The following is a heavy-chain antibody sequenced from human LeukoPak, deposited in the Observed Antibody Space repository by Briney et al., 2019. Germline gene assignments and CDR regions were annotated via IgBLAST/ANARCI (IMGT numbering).Heavy chain of an antibody. D-gene: IGHD3-10*01. CDR2: IYHSGST. Sequence: SQTLSLTCAVSGGSISSGGYSWSWIRQPPGKGLEWIGYIYHSGSTYYNPSLKSRVTISVDRSENQFSLKLSSVTTADTAVYYCARGEGFGPNWFDPWGQGTLVTVSS. J-gene: IGHJ5*02. V-gene: IGHV4-30-2*01. CDR1: GGSISSGGYS. CDR3: ARGEGFGPNWFDP.